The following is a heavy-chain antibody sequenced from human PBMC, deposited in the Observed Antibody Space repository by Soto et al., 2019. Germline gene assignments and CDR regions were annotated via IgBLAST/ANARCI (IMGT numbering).Heavy chain of an antibody. D-gene: IGHD2-15*01. CDR3: ARAADGGKRVVEFDAFDI. CDR1: GFSLSNARMG. CDR2: IFSNDEK. Sequence: QVTLKESGPVLVKPTETLTLTCTVSGFSLSNARMGVSWIRQPPGKALEWLANIFSNDEKSYSTSLKSRLTISKDTSKSQVVLTMTNMDPVDTATYYCARAADGGKRVVEFDAFDIWGQGTMVTVSS. V-gene: IGHV2-26*01. J-gene: IGHJ3*02.